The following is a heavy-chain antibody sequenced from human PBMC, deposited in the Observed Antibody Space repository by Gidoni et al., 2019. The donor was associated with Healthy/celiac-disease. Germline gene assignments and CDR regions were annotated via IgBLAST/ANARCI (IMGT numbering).Heavy chain of an antibody. J-gene: IGHJ4*02. D-gene: IGHD6-19*01. Sequence: QVQLQQWGAGLLKPSETLSLTCAVYGGSFSGYYWSWIRQPPGKGLEWIGEINHSGSTNYNPSLKSRVTISVDTSKNQFSLKLSSVTAADTAVYYCARELRPSSGRRNYFDYWGQGTLVTVSS. CDR2: INHSGST. CDR3: ARELRPSSGRRNYFDY. CDR1: GGSFSGYY. V-gene: IGHV4-34*01.